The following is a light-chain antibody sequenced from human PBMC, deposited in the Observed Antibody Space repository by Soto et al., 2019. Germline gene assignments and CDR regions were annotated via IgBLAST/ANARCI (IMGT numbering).Light chain of an antibody. J-gene: IGKJ5*01. CDR2: AAS. Sequence: TPSPVDGRMHQGERATLSCRASQRVSSKFLAWYQQKPGQAPRLLIYAASNRATGIPDRFSGSGSGTDFTLTIIRLEPEDFAVYYCQQSGCLLTTFGQ. V-gene: IGKV3-20*01. CDR1: QRVSSKF. CDR3: QQSGCLLTT.